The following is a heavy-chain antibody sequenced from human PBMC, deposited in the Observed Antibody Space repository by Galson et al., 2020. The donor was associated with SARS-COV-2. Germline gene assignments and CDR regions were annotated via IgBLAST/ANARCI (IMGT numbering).Heavy chain of an antibody. Sequence: SETLSLTCTVSGGSISSSRYYWGWIRQPPGKGLEWIGSIYYSGSTYYNPSLKSRVTISVDTSKNQFSLKLSSVTAADTAVYYCARKEGIQAETGIAVAGTGGGFDYWGQGTLVTVSS. J-gene: IGHJ4*02. CDR1: GGSISSSRYY. CDR2: IYYSGST. CDR3: ARKEGIQAETGIAVAGTGGGFDY. D-gene: IGHD6-19*01. V-gene: IGHV4-39*07.